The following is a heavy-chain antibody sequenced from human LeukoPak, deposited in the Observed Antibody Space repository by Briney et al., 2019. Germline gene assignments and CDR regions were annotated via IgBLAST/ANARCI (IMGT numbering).Heavy chain of an antibody. J-gene: IGHJ4*02. V-gene: IGHV3-21*01. Sequence: GGSLRLSCAASGFTFSSYSMNWVRQAPGKGLEWVSSISSSSSYIYYADSVKGRFTISRDNAKNSLYLQMNSLRAEDTAVYYCARPPYDSSGYYPFYFDYWGQGTLDTVSS. CDR2: ISSSSSYI. CDR1: GFTFSSYS. D-gene: IGHD3-22*01. CDR3: ARPPYDSSGYYPFYFDY.